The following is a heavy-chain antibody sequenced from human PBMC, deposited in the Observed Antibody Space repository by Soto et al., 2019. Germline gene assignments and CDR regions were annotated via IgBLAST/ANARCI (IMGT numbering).Heavy chain of an antibody. V-gene: IGHV4-59*01. CDR3: ARRSTYHDSSGYYYVSWFDP. CDR1: GGSISSYY. D-gene: IGHD3-22*01. CDR2: IYYSGST. J-gene: IGHJ5*02. Sequence: SETLSLTCTVSGGSISSYYWSWIRQPPGKGLEWIGYIYYSGSTNYNPSLKSRVTISVDTSKNQFSLKLSSVTAADTAVYYCARRSTYHDSSGYYYVSWFDPWGQGTLVTVS.